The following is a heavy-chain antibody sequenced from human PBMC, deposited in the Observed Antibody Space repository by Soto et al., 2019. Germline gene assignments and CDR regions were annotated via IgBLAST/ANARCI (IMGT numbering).Heavy chain of an antibody. D-gene: IGHD6-19*01. J-gene: IGHJ5*02. CDR2: ISTENGNT. V-gene: IGHV1-18*04. CDR3: ARDQVAMAGADHWFDP. Sequence: QVQLVQSGSEVKKPGASVTVSCETSGYTFSSYGISWVRQAPGQGLEWMGWISTENGNTDVAQKLQGRVSLTTETSTNTAYMELRSLRSDDTAVYYCARDQVAMAGADHWFDPWGQGTLVTVSS. CDR1: GYTFSSYG.